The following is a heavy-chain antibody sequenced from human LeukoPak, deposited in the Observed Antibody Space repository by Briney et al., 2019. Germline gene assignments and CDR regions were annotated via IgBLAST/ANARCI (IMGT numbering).Heavy chain of an antibody. CDR3: ARRTYSSSSRYYYYYMDV. Sequence: SETLSLTCTVSGGSISSYYWSWIRQPPGKGLEWIGYIYTSGSTNYNPSLKSRVTISVDMSKNQFSLKLSSVTAADTAVYYCARRTYSSSSRYYYYYMDVWGKGTTVTVSS. J-gene: IGHJ6*03. D-gene: IGHD6-6*01. V-gene: IGHV4-4*09. CDR2: IYTSGST. CDR1: GGSISSYY.